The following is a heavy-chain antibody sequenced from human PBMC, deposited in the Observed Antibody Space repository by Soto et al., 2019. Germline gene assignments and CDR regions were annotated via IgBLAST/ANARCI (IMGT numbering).Heavy chain of an antibody. V-gene: IGHV4-34*01. CDR2: INDSGST. Sequence: PSETLSLTCAVYGGSVRGSYWSWIRQPPGKGLEWIGEINDSGSTKYNPSLKSRVTISVDTSKNQFSLQLNSVTPEDTAVYYCARGTGIAARPERFDWFDPWGQGTLVTVSS. J-gene: IGHJ5*02. CDR3: ARGTGIAARPERFDWFDP. D-gene: IGHD6-6*01. CDR1: GGSVRGSY.